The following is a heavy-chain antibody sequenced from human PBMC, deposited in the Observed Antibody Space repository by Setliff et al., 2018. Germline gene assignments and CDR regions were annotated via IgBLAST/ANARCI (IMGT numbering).Heavy chain of an antibody. V-gene: IGHV1-3*03. Sequence: ASVKVSCKPSGYTFTNYAIHWVRQAPGQRLQWMGWINADNGNTKYSQEFQGRVTITTDESTSTAYMEMSSLRSEDTAVYYCARERGDIVSTTSYYYYMDVWGKGTTVTVSS. J-gene: IGHJ6*03. CDR2: INADNGNT. D-gene: IGHD5-12*01. CDR1: GYTFTNYA. CDR3: ARERGDIVSTTSYYYYMDV.